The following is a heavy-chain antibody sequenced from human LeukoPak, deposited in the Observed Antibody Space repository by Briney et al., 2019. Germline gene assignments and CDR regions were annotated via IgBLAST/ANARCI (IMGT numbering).Heavy chain of an antibody. CDR1: GLTFSSYE. CDR2: ISSSGSTI. Sequence: GGSLRLSCAASGLTFSSYEMNWVRQAPGKGLEWVSYISSSGSTIYYADSVKGRFTISRDNAKNSLYLQMNSLRAEDTAVYYCAREGDGYSEGWFDPWGQGTLVTVSS. V-gene: IGHV3-48*03. CDR3: AREGDGYSEGWFDP. J-gene: IGHJ5*02. D-gene: IGHD5-24*01.